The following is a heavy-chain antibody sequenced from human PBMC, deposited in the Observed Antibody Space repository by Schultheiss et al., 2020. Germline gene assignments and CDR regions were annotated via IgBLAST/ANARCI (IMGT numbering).Heavy chain of an antibody. J-gene: IGHJ4*01. CDR2: ISYDGSNK. V-gene: IGHV3-30-3*01. CDR3: ARGLNCSGGSCPLGY. Sequence: GGSLRLSCAASGFTFSSYAMHWVRQAPGKGLEWVAVISYDGSNKYYADSVKGRFTISRDNSKNSLYLQMNSLRAEDTAVYYCARGLNCSGGSCPLGYWGHGTLVNGFS. CDR1: GFTFSSYA. D-gene: IGHD2-15*01.